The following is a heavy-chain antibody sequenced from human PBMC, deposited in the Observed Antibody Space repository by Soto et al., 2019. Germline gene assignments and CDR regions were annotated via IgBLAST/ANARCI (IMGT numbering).Heavy chain of an antibody. D-gene: IGHD2-2*01. CDR3: ARGYCSITSCSNWLDP. J-gene: IGHJ5*02. CDR1: GGSISSGYS. CDR2: IYHSGIT. Sequence: SETLSLTCAVSGGSISSGYSWSWIRQPPGKGLEWIGYIYHSGITYYNPSLKSRVTISVDRSKNQFSLKLSSVTAADTAVYYCARGYCSITSCSNWLDPWGQGTLVTV. V-gene: IGHV4-30-2*01.